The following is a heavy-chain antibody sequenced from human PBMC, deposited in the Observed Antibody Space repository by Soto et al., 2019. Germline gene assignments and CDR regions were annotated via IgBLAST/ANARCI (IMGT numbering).Heavy chain of an antibody. Sequence: QIQLVQSGAEVKKPGASVRVSCKASGYPFSSHGFSWVRQGPGQGLEWMGWISAYIGNTDYAQKFQGRVNMTTAAYTRPAYMELRSLRYDDTAVYYSAKDRPRLPQQFNGVSWGQGTLVTVSS. V-gene: IGHV1-18*01. CDR2: ISAYIGNT. CDR1: GYPFSSHG. D-gene: IGHD2-8*01. CDR3: AKDRPRLPQQFNGVS. J-gene: IGHJ5*02.